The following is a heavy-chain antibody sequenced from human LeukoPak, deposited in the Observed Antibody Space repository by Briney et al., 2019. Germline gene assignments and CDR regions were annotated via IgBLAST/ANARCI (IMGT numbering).Heavy chain of an antibody. J-gene: IGHJ4*02. V-gene: IGHV3-30*02. CDR1: GFTFSDYG. Sequence: PGGSLRLSCAASGFTFSDYGMHWVRQAPGKGLEWVAFIRYDGSHKYYVDPVKGRFTISRDNSKNTLYLQMNSLRAEDTAVYYCARGGYDSGSYYKGPLYYFDYWGQGTLVTVSS. CDR3: ARGGYDSGSYYKGPLYYFDY. CDR2: IRYDGSHK. D-gene: IGHD3-10*01.